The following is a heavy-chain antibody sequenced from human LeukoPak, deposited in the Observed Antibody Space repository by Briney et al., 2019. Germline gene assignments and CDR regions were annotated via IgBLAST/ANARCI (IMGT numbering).Heavy chain of an antibody. V-gene: IGHV3-7*01. CDR2: IKQDGSEK. Sequence: GGSLRLSCAASGFTFDDYAMHWVRQAPGKGLEWVAYIKQDGSEKYYVDSVKGRFTISRDNAKNSLYLQVNSLRAEDTAVYYCARSGNNYYYYMDVWGKGTTVTVSS. CDR1: GFTFDDYA. J-gene: IGHJ6*03. CDR3: ARSGNNYYYYMDV. D-gene: IGHD2/OR15-2a*01.